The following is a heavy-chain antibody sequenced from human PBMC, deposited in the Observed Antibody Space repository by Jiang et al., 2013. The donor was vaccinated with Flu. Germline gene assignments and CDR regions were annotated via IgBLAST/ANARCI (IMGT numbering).Heavy chain of an antibody. D-gene: IGHD6-13*01. CDR2: IYYSWST. CDR3: ARGSGYPDAFDI. CDR1: GGSMSGY. Sequence: TCTVSGGSMSGYWNWIRQPPGKGLEWIGYIYYSWSTNYNPSLKSRVTISEDTSKNQFSLKLRSVTAADTALYYCARGSGYPDAFDIWGQGTMVTVSS. J-gene: IGHJ3*02. V-gene: IGHV4-59*01.